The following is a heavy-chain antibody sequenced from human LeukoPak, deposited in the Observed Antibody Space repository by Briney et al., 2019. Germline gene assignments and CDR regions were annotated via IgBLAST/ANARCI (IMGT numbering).Heavy chain of an antibody. CDR3: ARPRVTSNTYYFDY. V-gene: IGHV3-72*01. J-gene: IGHJ4*02. Sequence: GGSLRLSCAASGFTFSNAWMSWVRQAPGKGLEWVGRIRKKANNYTTEYAASVKGRFTISRDDSKNSLYLQMNSPKTEDTAVYYCARPRVTSNTYYFDYWGQGTLVTVSS. CDR2: IRKKANNYTT. D-gene: IGHD2/OR15-2a*01. CDR1: GFTFSNAW.